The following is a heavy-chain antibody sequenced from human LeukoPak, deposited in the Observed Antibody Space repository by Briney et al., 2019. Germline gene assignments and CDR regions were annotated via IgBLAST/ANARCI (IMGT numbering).Heavy chain of an antibody. CDR2: ISAYNGNT. D-gene: IGHD3-22*01. V-gene: IGHV1-18*01. Sequence: GASVKVSCKASGYTFTSYGISWVRQAPGQGLEWMGWISAYNGNTNYAQKLQGRVTMTTDTSTSTAYMELRSLRSDDTAVYYCARDPPDYYDRSGYSQHLDYWGQGTLVTVSS. J-gene: IGHJ4*02. CDR3: ARDPPDYYDRSGYSQHLDY. CDR1: GYTFTSYG.